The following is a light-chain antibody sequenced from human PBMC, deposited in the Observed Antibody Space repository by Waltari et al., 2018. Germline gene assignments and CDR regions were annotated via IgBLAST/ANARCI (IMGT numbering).Light chain of an antibody. V-gene: IGKV2D-29*01. J-gene: IGKJ4*01. CDR1: QSLVHNNGRTY. Sequence: DIVMTQTPLSLSVTPGQPVSISCKSSQSLVHNNGRTYLNWYLQRPGQPPQLLIYEVSNLFSGVPDRISGSGSGTDFTLRISRVEAEDVGVYYCLQSLQFLTFGGGTKLETK. CDR3: LQSLQFLT. CDR2: EVS.